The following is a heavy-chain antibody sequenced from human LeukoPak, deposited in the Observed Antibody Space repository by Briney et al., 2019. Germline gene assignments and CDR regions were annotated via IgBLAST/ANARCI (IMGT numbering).Heavy chain of an antibody. CDR1: GFTFDDYG. Sequence: GGSLRLSCAASGFTFDDYGMSWVRQAPGKGLEWVSSISSSGSYMYSADSVKGRFTISRDNAKNSLYLQMNSLRAEDTAVYYCARDGIIAQKGRSPNNYYYMDVWGKGTTVTVSS. D-gene: IGHD1-26*01. V-gene: IGHV3-21*01. CDR2: ISSSGSYM. J-gene: IGHJ6*03. CDR3: ARDGIIAQKGRSPNNYYYMDV.